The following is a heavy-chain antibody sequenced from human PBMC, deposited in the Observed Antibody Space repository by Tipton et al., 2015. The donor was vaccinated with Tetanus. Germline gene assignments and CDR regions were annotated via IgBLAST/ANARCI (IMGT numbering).Heavy chain of an antibody. CDR2: ISGSGAT. V-gene: IGHV4-61*08. Sequence: LSLTCTVSGASLRGGDYHWSWIRQPPGKGLEWLAYISGSGATNSNYYLKSRITMTRDTSRNQFSLTLTSVTAADTAVYYCARANYDSFKKGPFDSWGQGSLVIVSS. J-gene: IGHJ4*02. CDR3: ARANYDSFKKGPFDS. D-gene: IGHD3-3*01. CDR1: GASLRGGDYH.